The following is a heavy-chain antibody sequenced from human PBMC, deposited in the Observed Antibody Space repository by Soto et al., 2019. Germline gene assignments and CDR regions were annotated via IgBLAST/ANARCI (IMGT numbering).Heavy chain of an antibody. CDR1: GFTFSSYA. V-gene: IGHV3-30-3*01. J-gene: IGHJ6*02. CDR2: ISYDGSNK. CDR3: ARGGRDGDPYYYGMDV. D-gene: IGHD4-17*01. Sequence: GGSLRLSCAASGFTFSSYAMHWVRQAPGKGLEWVAVISYDGSNKYYADSVKGRFTISRDNSKNTLYLQMNSLRAEDTAVYYCARGGRDGDPYYYGMDVWGQGTTVTVSS.